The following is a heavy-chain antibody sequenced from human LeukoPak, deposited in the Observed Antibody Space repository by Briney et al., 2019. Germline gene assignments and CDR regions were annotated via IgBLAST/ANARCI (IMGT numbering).Heavy chain of an antibody. J-gene: IGHJ4*02. CDR3: AKGRTSFDY. CDR1: GFTFSSYG. D-gene: IGHD2-8*01. V-gene: IGHV3-30*02. CDR2: IRYDGSKK. Sequence: GRSLRLSCAASGFTFSSYGMHWVRQAPGKGLEWVASIRYDGSKKYYADSMTGRFTISRDNSKNTLYLEINSLRAEDTAVYYCAKGRTSFDYWGQGTLVTVSS.